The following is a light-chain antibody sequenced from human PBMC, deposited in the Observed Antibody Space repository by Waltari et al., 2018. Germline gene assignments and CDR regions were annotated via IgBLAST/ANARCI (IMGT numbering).Light chain of an antibody. Sequence: DIQMTQSPSSLSASVGGRVPITCRASQSISSYLNWYQQKPGKAPKLLIYAASSLQSGVPSRFSGSGSGTDFTLTISSLQPEDFATYYCQQSYSTPPYTFGQGTKLEIK. J-gene: IGKJ2*01. CDR3: QQSYSTPPYT. CDR1: QSISSY. V-gene: IGKV1-39*01. CDR2: AAS.